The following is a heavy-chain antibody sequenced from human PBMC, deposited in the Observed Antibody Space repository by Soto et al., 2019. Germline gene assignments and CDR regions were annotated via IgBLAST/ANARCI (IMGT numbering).Heavy chain of an antibody. CDR1: GFRFNSYS. Sequence: GESLKISCEASGFRFNSYSMNWVRQAPQKGLEWVSLIDARSNYIYYADPVKDRFTISRDNARNSLYLQMDSLRVEDTAVYYCVRENEMAGATSAFEYWGQGTPVTVSS. CDR2: IDARSNYI. V-gene: IGHV3-21*06. J-gene: IGHJ4*02. CDR3: VRENEMAGATSAFEY. D-gene: IGHD1-26*01.